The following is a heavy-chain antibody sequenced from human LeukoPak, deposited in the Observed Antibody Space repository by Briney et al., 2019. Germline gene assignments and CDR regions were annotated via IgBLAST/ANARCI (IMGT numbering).Heavy chain of an antibody. CDR3: ARVRTIAAVGTDFDY. V-gene: IGHV1-46*01. CDR2: ITTSGGST. J-gene: IGHJ4*02. CDR1: GYTFTSHY. Sequence: ASVKVSCKASGYTFTSHYMHWVRQAPGQGLEWMGIITTSGGSTSYAQNFQGRVTMTRDTSTSTVYMELTSLGSEDTTVYFCARVRTIAAVGTDFDYWGQGTLVTVSS. D-gene: IGHD6-13*01.